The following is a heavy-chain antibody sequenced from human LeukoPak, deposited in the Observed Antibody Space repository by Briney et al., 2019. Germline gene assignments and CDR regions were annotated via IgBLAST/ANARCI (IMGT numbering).Heavy chain of an antibody. J-gene: IGHJ4*02. CDR1: GGSFSGYY. CDR2: INHSGST. V-gene: IGHV4-34*01. CDR3: ARGHLRYSYGSFPDY. Sequence: SETLSLTCAVYGGSFSGYYWSWIRQPPGKGLEWIGEINHSGSTNYDPSLKSRVTISVDTSKNQFSLKLSSVTAADTAVYYCARGHLRYSYGSFPDYWGQGTLVTVSS. D-gene: IGHD5-18*01.